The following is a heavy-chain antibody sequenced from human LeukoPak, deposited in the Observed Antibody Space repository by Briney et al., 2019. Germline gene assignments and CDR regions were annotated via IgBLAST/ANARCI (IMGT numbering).Heavy chain of an antibody. CDR1: GFTFITYA. CDR3: AKDPNFDWFPGGYFDY. J-gene: IGHJ4*02. Sequence: GGSLRLSCAASGFTFITYAMHWVRQAPGKGLEWVAVISYDGRNKYYADSVKGRFTISRDNSKNTLYLQMNSLRAEDTAVYYCAKDPNFDWFPGGYFDYWGQGTLVTVSS. CDR2: ISYDGRNK. V-gene: IGHV3-30*04. D-gene: IGHD3-9*01.